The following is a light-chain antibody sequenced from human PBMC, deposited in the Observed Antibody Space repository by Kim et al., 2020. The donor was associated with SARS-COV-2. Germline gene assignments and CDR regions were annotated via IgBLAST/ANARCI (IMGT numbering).Light chain of an antibody. CDR3: QQYNNWPPTIT. CDR2: GAS. V-gene: IGKV3-15*01. Sequence: PGERATLSCRASQSVSSNLAWYQQKPGQAPRLLIYGASTRATGIPARFSGSGSGTEFTLTISSLQSEDFAVYYCQQYNNWPPTITFGQGTRLEIK. CDR1: QSVSSN. J-gene: IGKJ5*01.